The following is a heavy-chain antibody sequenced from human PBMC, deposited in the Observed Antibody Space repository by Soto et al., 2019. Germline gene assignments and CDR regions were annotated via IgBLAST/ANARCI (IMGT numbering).Heavy chain of an antibody. J-gene: IGHJ6*02. CDR1: GYSFTSYW. CDR2: IYPGDSDT. Sequence: GESLKISCKGSGYSFTSYWIGWVRQMPGKGLEWMGIIYPGDSDTRYSPSFQGQVTISADKSISTAYLQWSSLKASDTAMYYCARQNEDYDILTGHYYGMDVWGQGTTVTVSS. CDR3: ARQNEDYDILTGHYYGMDV. D-gene: IGHD3-9*01. V-gene: IGHV5-51*01.